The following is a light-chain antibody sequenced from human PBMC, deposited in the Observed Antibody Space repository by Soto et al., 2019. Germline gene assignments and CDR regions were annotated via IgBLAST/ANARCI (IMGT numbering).Light chain of an antibody. CDR3: QQYNSYRWT. J-gene: IGKJ1*01. CDR1: QSISSW. CDR2: KAS. Sequence: DIQMTQSPSTLSGSVGDRVTITCRASQSISSWLAWYQQKPGKAPKLPIYKASSLESGVPSRFSGSGSGTEFTPTISSLQPDDFATYYCQQYNSYRWTFGQGTKV. V-gene: IGKV1-5*03.